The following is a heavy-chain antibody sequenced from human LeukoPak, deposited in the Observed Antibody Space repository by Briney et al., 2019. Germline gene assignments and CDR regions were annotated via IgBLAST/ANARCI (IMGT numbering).Heavy chain of an antibody. J-gene: IGHJ4*02. CDR1: RLTFSTYA. D-gene: IGHD6-13*01. CDR2: ISGSGGST. Sequence: GGSLRLSCAASRLTFSTYAMSWVRQAPGKGLEWVSAISGSGGSTYYADSVEGRFTISRDNSKNTLYLQMNSLRVEDTAVYYCAKDEGRAAAGFDYWGQGTLVTVSS. V-gene: IGHV3-23*01. CDR3: AKDEGRAAAGFDY.